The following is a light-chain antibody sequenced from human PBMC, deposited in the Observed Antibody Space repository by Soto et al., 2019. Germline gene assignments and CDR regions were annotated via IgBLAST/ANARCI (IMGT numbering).Light chain of an antibody. CDR2: DAS. J-gene: IGKJ4*01. Sequence: DIPMTQSPSTLSASLLEGSPIXCRASYSISSWLAWYQQRPGRAPKLLIYDASSLETGVPSRFSGSGSGTEFTLTISSLQPDDFATYHCQQYHTYLTFGGGTKVDNK. V-gene: IGKV1-5*01. CDR3: QQYHTYLT. CDR1: YSISSW.